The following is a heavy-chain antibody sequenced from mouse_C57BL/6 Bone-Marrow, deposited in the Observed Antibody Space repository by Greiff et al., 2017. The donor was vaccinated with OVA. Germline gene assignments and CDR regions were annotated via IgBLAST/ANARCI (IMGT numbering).Heavy chain of an antibody. V-gene: IGHV5-17*01. CDR1: GFTFSDYG. D-gene: IGHD2-4*01. CDR2: ISSGSSTI. J-gene: IGHJ2*01. CDR3: ARSDYDYFDY. Sequence: EVMLVASGGGLVKPGGSLKLSCAASGFTFSDYGMHWVRQAPETGLEWVAYISSGSSTIYYADTVKGRFTISRDNAKNTLFLQMTSLRSEDTAMYYCARSDYDYFDYWGQGTTLTVSS.